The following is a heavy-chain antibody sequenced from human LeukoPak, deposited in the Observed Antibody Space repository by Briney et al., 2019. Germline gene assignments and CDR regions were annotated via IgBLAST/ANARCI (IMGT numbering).Heavy chain of an antibody. CDR1: GFTVSSNY. V-gene: IGHV3-53*04. CDR2: IYSGGST. CDR3: ARGYGHGAFDI. D-gene: IGHD1-1*01. J-gene: IGHJ3*02. Sequence: GGSLRLSCAASGFTVSSNYMSWVRQAPGEGLEWVSVIYSGGSTNNADSVKGRFTISRHNSENMLYLQMNSLRAEDTAVYYCARGYGHGAFDIRGQGTMVTVSS.